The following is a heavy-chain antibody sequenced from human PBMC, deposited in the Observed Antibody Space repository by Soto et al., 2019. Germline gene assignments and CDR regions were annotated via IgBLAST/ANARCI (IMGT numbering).Heavy chain of an antibody. Sequence: GSLRLSCAASGFTFSTYSMNWVRQAPGKGLEWVSSISPSSSYIHYADSVKGRFTISRDNAEKSLYLQMNSLRAEDTAVYYCARVGGGVVVVPGANRGDFWGQGTLVTVSS. CDR1: GFTFSTYS. CDR2: ISPSSSYI. CDR3: ARVGGGVVVVPGANRGDF. V-gene: IGHV3-21*01. J-gene: IGHJ4*02. D-gene: IGHD2-2*01.